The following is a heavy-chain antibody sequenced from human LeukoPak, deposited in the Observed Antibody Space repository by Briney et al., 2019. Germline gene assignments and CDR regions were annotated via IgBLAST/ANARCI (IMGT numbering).Heavy chain of an antibody. J-gene: IGHJ4*02. CDR2: INGYNGNT. CDR1: GYTFTDYG. CDR3: ARDNNYYDSGGYWRDEY. V-gene: IGHV1-18*01. Sequence: ASVKVSCKASGYTFTDYGFTWVRQAPGQGLKWMGWINGYNGNTNYAQNFQGRVTMTTDTSTNTAYMELRSLRSDDTAVYYCARDNNYYDSGGYWRDEYWGQGTLVAVSS. D-gene: IGHD3-22*01.